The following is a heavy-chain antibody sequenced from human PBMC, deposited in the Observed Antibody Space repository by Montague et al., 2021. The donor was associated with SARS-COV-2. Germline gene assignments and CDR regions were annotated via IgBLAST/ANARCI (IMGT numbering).Heavy chain of an antibody. J-gene: IGHJ5*02. V-gene: IGHV2-70*11. D-gene: IGHD6-13*01. CDR1: GFSLSTSGMC. Sequence: PALVKPTQTLILTCTFSGFSLSTSGMCVSWIRQPPGKALEWLARIDWDDDKYYSTSLKTRLTISKDTSKNQVVLTMTNMDPVDTATYYCARILVAAAGSPFDPWGQGTLVTVSS. CDR2: IDWDDDK. CDR3: ARILVAAAGSPFDP.